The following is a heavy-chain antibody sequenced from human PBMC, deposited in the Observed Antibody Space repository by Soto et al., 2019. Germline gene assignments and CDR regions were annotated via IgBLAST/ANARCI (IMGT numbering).Heavy chain of an antibody. V-gene: IGHV4-59*08. J-gene: IGHJ5*02. CDR2: IYYSGST. D-gene: IGHD2-21*01. CDR3: ASVMATSHNWFDP. CDR1: GGSISSYY. Sequence: SETLSLTCTVSGGSISSYYWSWIRQPPGKGLEWIGYIYYSGSTNYNPSLKSRVTISADTSKNQFSLKLRSVTAADTAVYYCASVMATSHNWFDPWGQGILVTSPQ.